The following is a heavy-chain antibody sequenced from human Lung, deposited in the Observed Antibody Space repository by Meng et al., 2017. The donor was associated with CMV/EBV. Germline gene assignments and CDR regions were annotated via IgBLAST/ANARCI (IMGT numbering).Heavy chain of an antibody. CDR3: ARGMDDYSNYNWFDP. V-gene: IGHV1-69*05. J-gene: IGHJ5*02. CDR2: IIPIFGTA. Sequence: GGTFSSYAISWVRQDPGQGLEWMGGIIPIFGTANYAQKFQGRVTITTDESTSTAYMELSSLRSEDTAVYYCARGMDDYSNYNWFDPWGQGTLVTVSS. D-gene: IGHD4-11*01. CDR1: GGTFSSYA.